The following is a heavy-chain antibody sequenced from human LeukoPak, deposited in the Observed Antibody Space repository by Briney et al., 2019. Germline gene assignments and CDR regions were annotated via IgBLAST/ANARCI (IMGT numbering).Heavy chain of an antibody. CDR3: ARDGGWQQLGFDH. J-gene: IGHJ4*02. CDR1: GFIFSSYG. Sequence: PGRSLRVSCAASGFIFSSYGMHWVRQAPGKGLEWVAVIWFDGSEQHYADSVKGRSTISRDNSKNTLYLQMNSLRAEDTAVYYCARDGGWQQLGFDHWGQGTLVTVSS. D-gene: IGHD6-13*01. V-gene: IGHV3-33*01. CDR2: IWFDGSEQ.